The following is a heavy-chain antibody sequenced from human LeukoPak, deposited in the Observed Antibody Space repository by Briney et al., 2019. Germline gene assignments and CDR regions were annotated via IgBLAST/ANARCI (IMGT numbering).Heavy chain of an antibody. D-gene: IGHD3-10*01. V-gene: IGHV4-34*01. Sequence: SETLSLTCAVYGGSFSGYYWSWIRQPPGKGLEWIGEINHSGSTNYNPSLKSRVTISVDTSKNQFSLKLSSVTAADTAVYYCARGGITMVRGVPHLFDPWGQGTLVTVSS. CDR2: INHSGST. CDR3: ARGGITMVRGVPHLFDP. J-gene: IGHJ5*02. CDR1: GGSFSGYY.